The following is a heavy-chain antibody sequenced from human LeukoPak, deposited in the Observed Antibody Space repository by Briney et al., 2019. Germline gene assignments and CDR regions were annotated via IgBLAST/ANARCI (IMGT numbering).Heavy chain of an antibody. V-gene: IGHV1-3*01. CDR2: INAGNGNT. J-gene: IGHJ6*03. CDR3: ARQAGGWWHYYYYMDV. CDR1: GYTFTSYA. D-gene: IGHD2-15*01. Sequence: ASVKVSCKASGYTFTSYAMHWVRQAPGQRLEWMGWINAGNGNTKYSQKFQGRVTITADESTSTAYMELSSLRSEDTAVYYCARQAGGWWHYYYYMDVWGKGTTVTISS.